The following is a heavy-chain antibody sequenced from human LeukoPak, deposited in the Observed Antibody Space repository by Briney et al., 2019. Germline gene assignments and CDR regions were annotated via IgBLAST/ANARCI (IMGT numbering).Heavy chain of an antibody. CDR1: GFTFSSYA. CDR2: ISGNGGRT. CDR3: AKVRDLDTVLGRFDN. V-gene: IGHV3-23*01. D-gene: IGHD5-18*01. J-gene: IGHJ5*02. Sequence: TGGSLRPACAASGFTFSSYAMSWVRQAPGKGLEWVSVISGNGGRTYYADSVKGRFTISRDNSKNTLYLQMNSLRAEDTAVYYCAKVRDLDTVLGRFDNWGQGTLVTVSS.